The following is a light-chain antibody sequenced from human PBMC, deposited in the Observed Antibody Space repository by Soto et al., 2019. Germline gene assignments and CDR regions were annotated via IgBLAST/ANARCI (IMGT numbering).Light chain of an antibody. Sequence: DIQMTQSPSTLSASVGDIVTMTCRASQSISSYLAWYQQKPGKAPKLLIYKASSLESGVPSRFSGSGAGTEFTLSISRLQPDDFATYYCQQYNSFWPFGQGTKVEI. J-gene: IGKJ1*01. V-gene: IGKV1-5*03. CDR1: QSISSY. CDR2: KAS. CDR3: QQYNSFWP.